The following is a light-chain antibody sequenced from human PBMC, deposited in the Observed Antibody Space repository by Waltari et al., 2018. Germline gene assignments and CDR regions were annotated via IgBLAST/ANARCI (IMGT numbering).Light chain of an antibody. Sequence: EIVMTHSPATLSVSPGERAPLSCQASQSISFNLAWYQQKPGQAPRLLIYCAATRSSGIPARFSGSGSATEFSLTISSMQSQDFAVYFCQQYNTGPPCTFGQGTKVEVK. CDR2: CAA. V-gene: IGKV3-15*01. CDR3: QQYNTGPPCT. CDR1: QSISFN. J-gene: IGKJ1*01.